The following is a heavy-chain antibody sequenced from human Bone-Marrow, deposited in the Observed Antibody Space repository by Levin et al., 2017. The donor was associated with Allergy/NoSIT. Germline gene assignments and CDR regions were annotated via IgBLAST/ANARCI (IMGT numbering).Heavy chain of an antibody. Sequence: SGGSLRLSCAASGFTFSNYAMTWVRQAPGKALEWVSFISGSGSGTFYADSVKGRFTISRDNSRNTLYLQMNSLKTEDTAVYYCTTEVWERKVRDDYWGQGTQVTVSS. CDR2: ISGSGSGT. CDR3: TTEVWERKVRDDY. CDR1: GFTFSNYA. V-gene: IGHV3-23*01. J-gene: IGHJ4*02. D-gene: IGHD1-26*01.